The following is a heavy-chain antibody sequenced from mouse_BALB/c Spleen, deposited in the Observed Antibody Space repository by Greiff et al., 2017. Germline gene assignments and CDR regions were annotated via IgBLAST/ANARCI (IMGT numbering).Heavy chain of an antibody. Sequence: EVMLVESGGGLVKPGGSLKLSCAASGFTFSSYTMSWVRQTPEKRLEWVATISSGGGNTYYPDSVKGRFTISRDNAKNNLYLQMSSLRSEDTALYYCARSGRDWYFDVWGAGTTVTVSS. CDR2: ISSGGGNT. CDR3: ARSGRDWYFDV. V-gene: IGHV5-9*03. D-gene: IGHD4-1*01. J-gene: IGHJ1*01. CDR1: GFTFSSYT.